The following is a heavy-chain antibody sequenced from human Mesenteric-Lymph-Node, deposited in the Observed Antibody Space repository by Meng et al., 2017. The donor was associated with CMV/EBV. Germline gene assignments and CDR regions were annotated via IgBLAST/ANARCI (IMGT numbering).Heavy chain of an antibody. D-gene: IGHD3-22*01. CDR3: ARDQDTGLLPDHYYAMDV. Sequence: GESLKISCAASGFTFNIYSMNWVRQTPGKGLEWVAAISYDGSNKYYADSVKGRFTISRDNSKNTVYLQMNSLTAEDTAMYYCARDQDTGLLPDHYYAMDVWGQGTTVTVSS. J-gene: IGHJ6*02. CDR1: GFTFNIYS. CDR2: ISYDGSNK. V-gene: IGHV3-30*03.